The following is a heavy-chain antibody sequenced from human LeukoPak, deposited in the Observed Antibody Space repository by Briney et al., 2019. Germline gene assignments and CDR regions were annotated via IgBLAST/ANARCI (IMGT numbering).Heavy chain of an antibody. V-gene: IGHV3-7*01. Sequence: PGGSLRLSCAASGFTFSSYWMSWVRQAPGKGLELVANIKQDGSEKYYVDSVKGRFTISRDNAKNSLYLQMNSLRAEDTAVYYCARGGYDFWSGYPFDYWGQGTLVTVSS. J-gene: IGHJ4*02. CDR2: IKQDGSEK. D-gene: IGHD3-3*01. CDR1: GFTFSSYW. CDR3: ARGGYDFWSGYPFDY.